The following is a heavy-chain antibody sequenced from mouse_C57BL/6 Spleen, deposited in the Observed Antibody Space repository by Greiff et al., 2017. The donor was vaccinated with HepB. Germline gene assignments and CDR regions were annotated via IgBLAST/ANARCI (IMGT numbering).Heavy chain of an antibody. V-gene: IGHV1-81*01. J-gene: IGHJ3*01. CDR2: IYPRSGNT. Sequence: VQLQQSGAELARPGASVKLSCKASGYTFTSYGISWVKQRTGQGLEWIGEIYPRSGNTYYNEKFKGKATLTADKSSSTAYMELRSLTSEDSAVYFGAREEIYYYGSSYPFAYWGQGTLVTVSA. D-gene: IGHD1-1*01. CDR3: AREEIYYYGSSYPFAY. CDR1: GYTFTSYG.